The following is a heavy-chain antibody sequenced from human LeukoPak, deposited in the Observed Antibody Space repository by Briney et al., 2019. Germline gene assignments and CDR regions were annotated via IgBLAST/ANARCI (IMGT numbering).Heavy chain of an antibody. Sequence: PSQTLSLTCTVSGGSISSGSYYWSWIRQPPGKGLEWIGYIYYSGTTNYNPSLKSRVTISVDSSKHQFSLKLSSVTAADTAVYYCARVLRGHGDYDLGFDYWGQGTLVTVSS. J-gene: IGHJ4*02. CDR1: GGSISSGSYY. CDR2: IYYSGTT. D-gene: IGHD4-17*01. CDR3: ARVLRGHGDYDLGFDY. V-gene: IGHV4-61*01.